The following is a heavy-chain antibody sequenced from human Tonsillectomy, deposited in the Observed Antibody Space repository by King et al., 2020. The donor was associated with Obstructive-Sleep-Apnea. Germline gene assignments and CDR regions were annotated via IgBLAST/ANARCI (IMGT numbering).Heavy chain of an antibody. V-gene: IGHV4-59*01. Sequence: VPLQESGPGLVKPSETLSLTCTVSGGSISSYYWSWIRQPPGKGLEWIGYIYYSGSTNYNPSLKSRVTISVDTSKNQFSLKLSSVTAADTAVYYCARLLRGYDSNYFDYWGQGTLVTVSS. D-gene: IGHD3-22*01. CDR2: IYYSGST. CDR1: GGSISSYY. CDR3: ARLLRGYDSNYFDY. J-gene: IGHJ4*02.